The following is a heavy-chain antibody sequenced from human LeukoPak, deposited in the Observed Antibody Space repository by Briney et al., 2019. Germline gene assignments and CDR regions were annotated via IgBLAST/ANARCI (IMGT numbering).Heavy chain of an antibody. CDR2: IYHSGNT. CDR3: ARDPWRELQHDAFDI. D-gene: IGHD1-26*01. J-gene: IGHJ3*02. CDR1: GGSISSGGYY. Sequence: PQTLSLTCTVSGGSISSGGYYWSWIRQPPGKGLEWIGYIYHSGNTYYNPSLKSRVTISVDRSKNQLSLKLSSVTAADTAVYYCARDPWRELQHDAFDIWGQGTMVTVSS. V-gene: IGHV4-30-2*01.